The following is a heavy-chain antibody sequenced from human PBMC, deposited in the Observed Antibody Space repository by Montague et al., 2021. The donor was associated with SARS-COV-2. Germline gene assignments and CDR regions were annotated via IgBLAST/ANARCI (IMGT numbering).Heavy chain of an antibody. J-gene: IGHJ6*02. CDR1: GGSFIGYY. CDR3: ARARRANYYYYYYGMDV. Sequence: SETLSLTCTVPGGSFIGYYWSWIRQPPGKGLEWIGYIYYSGSTNYNPSLKSRVTISVDTSKNQFSLKLSSVTAADTAVYYCARARRANYYYYYYGMDVWGQGTTVTVSS. CDR2: IYYSGST. V-gene: IGHV4-59*12.